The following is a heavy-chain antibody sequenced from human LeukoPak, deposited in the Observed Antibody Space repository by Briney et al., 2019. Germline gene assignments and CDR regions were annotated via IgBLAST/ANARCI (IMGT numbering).Heavy chain of an antibody. V-gene: IGHV1-18*01. D-gene: IGHD5-18*01. Sequence: ASVKVSCKASGYTFTSYGISWVRQAPGQGLEWMGWISAYNGNTNYAQKLQGRVTITADKSTSTAYMELSSLRSEDTAVYYCARDRGYSYSPYYYYGMDVWGQGTTVTVSS. J-gene: IGHJ6*02. CDR2: ISAYNGNT. CDR1: GYTFTSYG. CDR3: ARDRGYSYSPYYYYGMDV.